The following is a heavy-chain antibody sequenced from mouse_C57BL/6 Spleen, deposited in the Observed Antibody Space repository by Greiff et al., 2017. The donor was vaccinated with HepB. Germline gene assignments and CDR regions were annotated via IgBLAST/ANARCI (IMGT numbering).Heavy chain of an antibody. CDR2: ISSGGSYT. D-gene: IGHD2-14*01. V-gene: IGHV5-6*01. CDR3: ARHGGRGTTREEAWFAY. J-gene: IGHJ3*01. CDR1: GFTFSSYG. Sequence: EVQLVESGGDLVKPGGSLKLSCAASGFTFSSYGMSWVRQTPDKRLEWVATISSGGSYTYYPDSVKGRFTISRDNAKNTLYLQMSSLKSEDTAMYYCARHGGRGTTREEAWFAYWGQGTLVTVSA.